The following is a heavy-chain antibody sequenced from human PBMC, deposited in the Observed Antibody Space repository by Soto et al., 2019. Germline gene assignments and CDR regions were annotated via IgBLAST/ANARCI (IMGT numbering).Heavy chain of an antibody. V-gene: IGHV4-31*03. CDR3: ARESSI. Sequence: SETLSLTFTVSGGSISSGGYYWSWIRQHPGEGLEWIGYIYYSGSTYYNPSLKSRVNISVNTSKNQFSLKLTSVTAADTAVYYCARESSIWGQGTLVTVS. J-gene: IGHJ4*02. D-gene: IGHD6-6*01. CDR1: GGSISSGGYY. CDR2: IYYSGST.